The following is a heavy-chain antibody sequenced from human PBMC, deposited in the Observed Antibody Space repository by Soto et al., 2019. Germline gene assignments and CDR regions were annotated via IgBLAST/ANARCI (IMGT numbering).Heavy chain of an antibody. D-gene: IGHD3-9*01. CDR2: FDAEDGET. V-gene: IGHV1-24*01. Sequence: GASVKVSCKVSGYTLTELSMHWVRQAPGKGLEWMGGFDAEDGETIYAQKFQGRVTMTTDTSTSTAYMELRSLRSDDTAVYYCARQILTGYYNTADYWGQGTLVTVSS. CDR3: ARQILTGYYNTADY. J-gene: IGHJ4*02. CDR1: GYTLTELS.